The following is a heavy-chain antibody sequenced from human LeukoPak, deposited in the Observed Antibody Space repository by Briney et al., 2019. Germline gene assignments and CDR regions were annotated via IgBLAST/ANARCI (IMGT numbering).Heavy chain of an antibody. J-gene: IGHJ4*02. D-gene: IGHD2-21*02. CDR2: IYYSGST. Sequence: PGGSLRLSCAASGFTFSSYNMNWVRQPPGKGLEWIGSIYYSGSTYYNPSLKSRVTISVDTSKNQFSLKLSSVTAADTAVYYCAVGAYCGGDCPLTFDYWGQGTLVTVSS. V-gene: IGHV4-39*07. CDR3: AVGAYCGGDCPLTFDY. CDR1: GFTFSSYN.